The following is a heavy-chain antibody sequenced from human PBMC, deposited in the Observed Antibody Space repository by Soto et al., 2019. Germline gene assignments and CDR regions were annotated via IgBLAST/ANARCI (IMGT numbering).Heavy chain of an antibody. CDR3: ARTHIAAPSHFQY. Sequence: GGSLRLSCASSVCTFSSYAMHWVRQSPGKGLEWVAVISDDGSNKYYADSVKGRFTISRDNSKNTMYLQMNSLRAEDTAVYYWARTHIAAPSHFQYWGQGTLVSVS. J-gene: IGHJ4*02. CDR1: VCTFSSYA. D-gene: IGHD6-6*01. CDR2: ISDDGSNK. V-gene: IGHV3-30-3*01.